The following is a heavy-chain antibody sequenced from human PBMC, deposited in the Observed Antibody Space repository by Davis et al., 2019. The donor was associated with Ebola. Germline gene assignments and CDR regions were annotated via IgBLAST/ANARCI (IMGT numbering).Heavy chain of an antibody. J-gene: IGHJ6*03. CDR2: IIPILGIA. D-gene: IGHD3-16*01. CDR1: GGTFSSYA. Sequence: SVKVSCKASGGTFSSYAISWVRQAPGQGLEWMGGIIPILGIANYAQKFQGRVTITADESTSTAYMELSSLRSEDTAVYYCARGGGVTPLNYYYYYYMDVWGKGTTVTVSS. CDR3: ARGGGVTPLNYYYYYYMDV. V-gene: IGHV1-69*10.